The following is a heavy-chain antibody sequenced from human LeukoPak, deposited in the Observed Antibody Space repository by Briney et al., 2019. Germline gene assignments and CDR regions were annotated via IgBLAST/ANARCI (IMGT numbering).Heavy chain of an antibody. CDR3: ARIGSSSWYYFDY. CDR2: IKQDGSEK. CDR1: GFTFSSYW. D-gene: IGHD6-13*01. V-gene: IGHV3-7*01. J-gene: IGHJ4*02. Sequence: GGSLRLSCAASGFTFSSYWMSWVRQASGKGLEWVANIKQDGSEKYYVDSVKGRFTISRDNAKNSLYLQMNSLRAEDTAVYYCARIGSSSWYYFDYWGQGTLVTVSS.